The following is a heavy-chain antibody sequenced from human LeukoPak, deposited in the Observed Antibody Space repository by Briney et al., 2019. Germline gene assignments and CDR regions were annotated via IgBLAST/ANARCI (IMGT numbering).Heavy chain of an antibody. D-gene: IGHD5-18*01. J-gene: IGHJ6*03. CDR2: IIPIFGTA. V-gene: IGHV1-69*05. Sequence: SVKVSCKASGGTFSSYAISWVRQAPGQGLEWMGGIIPIFGTANYAQKFQGRVTITTDESTSTAYMELSSLRSGDTAVYYCARAGYSYGLAYYYYMDVWGKGTTVTVSS. CDR1: GGTFSSYA. CDR3: ARAGYSYGLAYYYYMDV.